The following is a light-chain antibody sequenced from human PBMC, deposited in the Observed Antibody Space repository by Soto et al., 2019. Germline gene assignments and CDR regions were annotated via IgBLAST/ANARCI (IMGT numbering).Light chain of an antibody. CDR2: DTS. Sequence: EIVLTQSPATLSLSPGERATLSCRASQSVSSHLPWYQQKPGQAPRLLIYDTSNRATGIPARFSGSGSGTDFPLTISSLEPGDFAVYYCQQRTNWRLSFGGGTKVEIK. J-gene: IGKJ4*01. CDR3: QQRTNWRLS. V-gene: IGKV3-11*01. CDR1: QSVSSH.